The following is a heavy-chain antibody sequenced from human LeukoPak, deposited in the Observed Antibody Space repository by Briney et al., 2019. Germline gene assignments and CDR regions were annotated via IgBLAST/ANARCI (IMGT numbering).Heavy chain of an antibody. CDR1: GFTFSDYH. V-gene: IGHV3-11*04. J-gene: IGHJ3*02. D-gene: IGHD2-21*02. CDR2: ISSSSTTI. CDR3: ARDRYCGGDCYSNAFDI. Sequence: GGSLRLSCAASGFTFSDYHMSWIRQAPGKGLEWVSYISSSSTTIYYADSLKGRFTISRDNGKNSLYLQMNSLRDEDTAVYYCARDRYCGGDCYSNAFDIWGQGTMVTVSS.